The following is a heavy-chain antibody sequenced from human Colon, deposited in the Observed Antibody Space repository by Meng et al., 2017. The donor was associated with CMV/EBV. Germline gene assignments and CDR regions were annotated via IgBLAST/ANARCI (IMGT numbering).Heavy chain of an antibody. D-gene: IGHD3-16*01. CDR2: MDPTTGRT. CDR3: ASHSSYVWGSHH. V-gene: IGHV1-2*02. Sequence: QVRLVQSWAEVRMPGVSVKVSCKASGYSFTGYYIHWVRQAPGQGLEWMGWMDPTTGRTDYAQKFQGTVTMTRETSISTAYLELSRLTSDDTAVYYCASHSSYVWGSHHWGQGTLVTVSS. CDR1: GYSFTGYY. J-gene: IGHJ1*01.